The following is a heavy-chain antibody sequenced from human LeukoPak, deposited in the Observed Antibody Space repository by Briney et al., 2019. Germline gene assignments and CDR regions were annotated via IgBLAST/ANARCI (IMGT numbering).Heavy chain of an antibody. V-gene: IGHV4-59*01. J-gene: IGHJ6*03. CDR3: ARIYSSSWYSSLYYYYMDV. CDR2: IYYSGST. CDR1: GGSISSYY. Sequence: SETLSLTCTVSGGSISSYYWSWIRQPPGKGLEWIGYIYYSGSTNYNPSLKSRVTISVDTSKNQFSLKLSSVTAADTAVYYCARIYSSSWYSSLYYYYMDVWGKGTTVTISS. D-gene: IGHD6-13*01.